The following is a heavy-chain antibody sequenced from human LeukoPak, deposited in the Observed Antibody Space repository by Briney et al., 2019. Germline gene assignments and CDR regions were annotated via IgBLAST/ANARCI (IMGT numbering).Heavy chain of an antibody. CDR3: ARDLGIAAARPEW. CDR2: IIPIFGTA. V-gene: IGHV1-69*05. D-gene: IGHD6-13*01. Sequence: SVKVSCKASGGTFSSYAISWVRQAPGQGLEWMGRIIPIFGTANYAQKFQGRVTITTDESTSTAYMELSSLRSEDTAVYYCARDLGIAAARPEWWGQGTLVTLSS. CDR1: GGTFSSYA. J-gene: IGHJ4*02.